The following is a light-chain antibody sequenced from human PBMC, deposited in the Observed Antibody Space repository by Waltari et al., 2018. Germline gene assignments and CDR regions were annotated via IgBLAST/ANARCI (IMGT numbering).Light chain of an antibody. CDR2: GNT. J-gene: IGLJ3*02. CDR1: RFNIGNNY. CDR3: GTWDSSLSAGV. Sequence: QSVLTQPPSVSAAQGQKVTISCSGTRFNIGNNYVSWYQQLPGTTPKLLISGNTQRPSGIPDRFSGSKSGTSATLGITGLQTGDEADYYCGTWDSSLSAGVFGGGTKLTVL. V-gene: IGLV1-51*01.